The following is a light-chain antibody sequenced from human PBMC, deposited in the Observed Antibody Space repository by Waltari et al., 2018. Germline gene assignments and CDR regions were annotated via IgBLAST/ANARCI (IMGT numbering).Light chain of an antibody. Sequence: EIVMTQSPATLSVSPGERATLSCRASQSVSSNLAWYQQKPGQAPRLLIYGASPRATGIPARFSGSGSGTEFTLTISSMQSEDFAVYYCQQYNNWPPEYTFGQGTKLEIK. CDR3: QQYNNWPPEYT. CDR1: QSVSSN. CDR2: GAS. J-gene: IGKJ2*01. V-gene: IGKV3-15*01.